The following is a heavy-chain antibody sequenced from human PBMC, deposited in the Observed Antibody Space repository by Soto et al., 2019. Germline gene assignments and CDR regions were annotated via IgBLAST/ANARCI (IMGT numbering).Heavy chain of an antibody. D-gene: IGHD4-17*01. Sequence: QVQLQESGPGLVKPSRTLSLTCAVSGGRINYDFWWTWVRQSPGKGLEWIGEIYLSGSPRYNPSLESRVTISVDQSKNQFFLKLNSVTAADTAVYYCARVDAGDSLDHWGQGTLVIVTS. CDR3: ARVDAGDSLDH. CDR1: GGRINYDFW. V-gene: IGHV4-4*02. J-gene: IGHJ4*02. CDR2: IYLSGSP.